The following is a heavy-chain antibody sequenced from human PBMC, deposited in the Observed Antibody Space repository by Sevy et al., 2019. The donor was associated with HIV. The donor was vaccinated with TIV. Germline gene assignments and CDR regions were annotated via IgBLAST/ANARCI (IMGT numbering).Heavy chain of an antibody. V-gene: IGHV3-30*02. CDR3: TKNTASAGVGGFDY. D-gene: IGHD6-13*01. CDR1: GFTFSSFG. CDR2: IRYDGNEK. Sequence: RSLRLSCAASGFTFSSFGMHWVRQAPGKGLEWVAFIRYDGNEKYYAESVKGRFTISRDNSKNTLFLQMNSLRSEDTAVYYCTKNTASAGVGGFDYWGQGTLVTVSS. J-gene: IGHJ4*02.